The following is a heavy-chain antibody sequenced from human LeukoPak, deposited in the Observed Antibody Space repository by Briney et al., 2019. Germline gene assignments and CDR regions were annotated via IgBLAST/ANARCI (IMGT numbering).Heavy chain of an antibody. D-gene: IGHD5-24*01. CDR1: GYTFDTYW. CDR2: IYPGDSDT. V-gene: IGHV5-51*01. Sequence: GESLKISCKGSGYTFDTYWIGWVRQMPGKGLEWMGTIYPGDSDTRYSPSFQGQVTISADKSISTAYLQWSSLKASDTAMYYCARGGDGYNWKQLFDYWGQGTLVTVSS. CDR3: ARGGDGYNWKQLFDY. J-gene: IGHJ4*02.